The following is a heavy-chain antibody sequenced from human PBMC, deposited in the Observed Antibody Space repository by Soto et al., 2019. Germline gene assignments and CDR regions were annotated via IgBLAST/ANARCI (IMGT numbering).Heavy chain of an antibody. V-gene: IGHV3-30-3*01. J-gene: IGHJ4*02. Sequence: GGSLRLSCAASGFTFSSYAMHWARQAPGKGLEWVAVISYDGSNKYYADSVKGRFTISRDNSKNTLYLQMNSLRAEDTAVYYCARDYYDSSGPTIDYWGQGTLLTVSS. D-gene: IGHD3-22*01. CDR1: GFTFSSYA. CDR3: ARDYYDSSGPTIDY. CDR2: ISYDGSNK.